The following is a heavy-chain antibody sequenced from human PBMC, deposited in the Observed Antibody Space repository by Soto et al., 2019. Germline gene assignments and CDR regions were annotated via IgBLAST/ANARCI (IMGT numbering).Heavy chain of an antibody. V-gene: IGHV1-3*01. CDR2: INAGNGNT. D-gene: IGHD3-10*01. Sequence: ASVKVSFKASGYTFTSYAMHWVRQAPGQRLEWMGWINAGNGNTKYSQKFQGRGTITRDTSASTAYMELSSLRSEDTAVYYCARDRKTTMVRGAGLRRNFEFHPLGQGNPGTVSS. CDR3: ARDRKTTMVRGAGLRRNFEFHP. J-gene: IGHJ5*02. CDR1: GYTFTSYA.